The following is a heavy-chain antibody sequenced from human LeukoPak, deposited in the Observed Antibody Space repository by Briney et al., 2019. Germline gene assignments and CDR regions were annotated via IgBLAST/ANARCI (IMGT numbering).Heavy chain of an antibody. V-gene: IGHV3-20*04. CDR2: INWNGGST. Sequence: PGGSLRLSCAASGFTFDDYEMSWVRQAPGKGLEWVSGINWNGGSTGYADSVKGRFTIYRDNAKNSLYLQMNSLRAEDTALYYCAREGVGYYGSSGAGEAFDIWGQGAMGSVSS. CDR3: AREGVGYYGSSGAGEAFDI. CDR1: GFTFDDYE. J-gene: IGHJ3*02. D-gene: IGHD3-22*01.